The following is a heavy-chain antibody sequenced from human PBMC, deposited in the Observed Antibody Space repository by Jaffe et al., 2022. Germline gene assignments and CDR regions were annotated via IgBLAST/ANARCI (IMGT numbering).Heavy chain of an antibody. V-gene: IGHV3-48*01. CDR2: ISSSSSTI. CDR1: GFTFSSYS. Sequence: EVQLVESGGGLVQPGGSLRLSCAASGFTFSSYSMNWVRQAPGKGLEWVSYISSSSSTIYYADSVKGRFTISRDNAKNSLYLQMNSLRAEDTAVYYCARSGRHYSGHLGFWGQGTLVTVSS. D-gene: IGHD3-10*01. CDR3: ARSGRHYSGHLGF. J-gene: IGHJ4*02.